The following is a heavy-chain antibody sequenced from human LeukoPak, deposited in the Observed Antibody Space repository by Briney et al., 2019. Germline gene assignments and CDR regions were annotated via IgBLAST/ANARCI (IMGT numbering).Heavy chain of an antibody. CDR1: GGTFSSYA. Sequence: SVKVSCKASGGTFSSYAISWVRQAPGQGLEWMGGIIPIFGTANYAQKFQGRVTITADESTSTAYMELSSLRSEDTAVYYCADFYYDRAGDAFDIWGQGTMVTVSS. V-gene: IGHV1-69*01. CDR2: IIPIFGTA. D-gene: IGHD3-22*01. J-gene: IGHJ3*02. CDR3: ADFYYDRAGDAFDI.